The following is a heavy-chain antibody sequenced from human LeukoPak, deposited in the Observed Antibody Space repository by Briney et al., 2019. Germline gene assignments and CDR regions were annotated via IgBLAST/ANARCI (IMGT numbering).Heavy chain of an antibody. CDR1: GYTFTGYY. D-gene: IGHD2-15*01. J-gene: IGHJ4*02. CDR2: INPNSGGT. Sequence: ASVKVSCKASGYTFTGYYMHWVRQAPGQGLEWMGWINPNSGGTNYAQKFQGRVTMTRDTSISTAYMELSRLRSDDTAVYYCARGLGYCNGGSCPLFGYWGQGTLVTVSS. CDR3: ARGLGYCNGGSCPLFGY. V-gene: IGHV1-2*02.